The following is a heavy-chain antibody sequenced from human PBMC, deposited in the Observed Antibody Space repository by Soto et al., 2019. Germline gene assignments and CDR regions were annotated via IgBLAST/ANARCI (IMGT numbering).Heavy chain of an antibody. CDR1: GGSVNSGNYY. CDR3: ARVERGTATTVVDAFDI. CDR2: MSHSGGT. Sequence: QVQLQQWGAGLLKPSETLSHTCAVCGGSVNSGNYYWSWIRQPPGKGLEWIGEMSHSGGTHFNPSLKSRVTISVDTSKNQFSLKMSSVTAADTALYYCARVERGTATTVVDAFDIWGPGTMFTVSS. V-gene: IGHV4-34*01. D-gene: IGHD1-1*01. J-gene: IGHJ3*02.